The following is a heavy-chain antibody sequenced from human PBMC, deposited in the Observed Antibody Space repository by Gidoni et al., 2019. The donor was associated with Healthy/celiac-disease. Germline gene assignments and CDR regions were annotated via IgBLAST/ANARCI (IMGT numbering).Heavy chain of an antibody. J-gene: IGHJ6*02. V-gene: IGHV3-30-3*01. D-gene: IGHD2-15*01. CDR3: AGGYCSGGSCLPLDV. Sequence: QVQLVEHGGGVVQPGRSLRLSCAASGFTFTSYAMHWVRQAPGKGLEWVAVISYDGSNNYYADSVKGRFTISRDNSKNTLYLQMNSLRAEDTAVYYCAGGYCSGGSCLPLDVWGQGTTVTVSS. CDR1: GFTFTSYA. CDR2: ISYDGSNN.